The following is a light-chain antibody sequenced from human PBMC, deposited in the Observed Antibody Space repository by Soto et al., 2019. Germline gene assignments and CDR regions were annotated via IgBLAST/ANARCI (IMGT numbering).Light chain of an antibody. CDR3: QQRSNWWIT. CDR2: DAS. Sequence: EILFTQSPATLSLSPGERVTLSCRASQSVSSYLAWYQQKPGQAPRLLIYDASNRDTGIPARFSGSGSGTDFTLTISRLEPEDFEVYYCQQRSNWWITFGQGTRLEIK. CDR1: QSVSSY. J-gene: IGKJ5*01. V-gene: IGKV3-11*01.